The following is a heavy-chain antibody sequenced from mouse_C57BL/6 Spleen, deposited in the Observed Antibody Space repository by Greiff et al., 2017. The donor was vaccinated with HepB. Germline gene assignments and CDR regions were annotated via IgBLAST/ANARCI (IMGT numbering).Heavy chain of an antibody. CDR3: TRSSNYVYYYAMDY. CDR2: IDPETGGT. V-gene: IGHV1-15*01. D-gene: IGHD2-5*01. J-gene: IGHJ4*01. CDR1: GYTFTDYE. Sequence: QVQLQQSGAELVRPGASVTLSCKASGYTFTDYEMHWVKQTPVHGLEWIGAIDPETGGTAYNQKFKGKAILTADKSYSTAYMELRSLTSEDSAVYYCTRSSNYVYYYAMDYWGQGTSVTVSS.